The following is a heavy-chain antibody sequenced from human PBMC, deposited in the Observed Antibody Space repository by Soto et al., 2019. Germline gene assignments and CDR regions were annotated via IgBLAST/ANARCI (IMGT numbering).Heavy chain of an antibody. CDR1: GGTFSSYA. D-gene: IGHD6-13*01. V-gene: IGHV1-69*01. CDR3: ARAFRQESSYSSSGPFVFDY. J-gene: IGHJ4*02. Sequence: QVQLVQSGAEVKKPGSSVKVSCKASGGTFSSYAISWVRQAPGQGREWMGGIIPIFGTANYAQKFQGRVTISADESTSTAYMELSSLRSADTAVYYCARAFRQESSYSSSGPFVFDYLGQGTLVTVSS. CDR2: IIPIFGTA.